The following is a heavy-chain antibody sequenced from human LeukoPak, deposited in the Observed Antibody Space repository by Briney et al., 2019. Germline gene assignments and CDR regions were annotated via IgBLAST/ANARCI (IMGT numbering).Heavy chain of an antibody. J-gene: IGHJ4*02. CDR2: ISWNSGSI. Sequence: GGSLRLSCAASGFTFDDYAMHWVRQAPGMGLEWVSGISWNSGSIGYADSVKGRFTISRDNTKNTLYLQMSSLRAEDTAVYYCARDRDRTLRYCSGGSCYAFDYWGQGTLVTVSS. D-gene: IGHD2-15*01. CDR1: GFTFDDYA. CDR3: ARDRDRTLRYCSGGSCYAFDY. V-gene: IGHV3-9*01.